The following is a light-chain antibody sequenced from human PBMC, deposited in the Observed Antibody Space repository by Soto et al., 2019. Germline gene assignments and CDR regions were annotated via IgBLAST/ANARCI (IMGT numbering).Light chain of an antibody. CDR2: SDN. Sequence: QSVLTQPPSVSGAPGQRVTISCTGSSSNIGAGYVVHWYQQLPGAAPKLLIFSDNNRPSGVPDRFSGSKSGISASLAITGLQTEDEADYYCQTYDNNSDYVFGTGTKVTLL. V-gene: IGLV1-40*01. J-gene: IGLJ1*01. CDR3: QTYDNNSDYV. CDR1: SSNIGAGYV.